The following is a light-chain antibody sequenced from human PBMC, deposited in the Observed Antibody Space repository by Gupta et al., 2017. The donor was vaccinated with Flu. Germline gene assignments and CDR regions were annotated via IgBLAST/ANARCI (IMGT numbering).Light chain of an antibody. J-gene: IGKJ1*01. CDR2: SAS. Sequence: PGTLYLSPGETATLSCRASERLSGSYFGWYQQKPGQSPRLLIYSASKRASDTPYRFSGSGSGTDFTLTISRLATEDFAVYYCQSYGASPTFGQGTKVE. CDR1: ERLSGSY. V-gene: IGKV3-20*01. CDR3: QSYGASPT.